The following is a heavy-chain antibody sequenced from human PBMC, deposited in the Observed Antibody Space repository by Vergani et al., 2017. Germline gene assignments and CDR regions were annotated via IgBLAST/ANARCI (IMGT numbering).Heavy chain of an antibody. J-gene: IGHJ6*02. CDR1: GFTFSSYG. Sequence: QVQLVESGGGVVQRGGSLRLSCAASGFTFSSYGMHWVRQAPGKGLEWVAFVRYDGTNKYYADSVKGRFTISRDNSKNTLYLQMNSLRAEDTAVYYCAKGEVIVAKWQGYYYNGMDVWGQGTTVTVSS. V-gene: IGHV3-30*02. CDR3: AKGEVIVAKWQGYYYNGMDV. CDR2: VRYDGTNK. D-gene: IGHD5-12*01.